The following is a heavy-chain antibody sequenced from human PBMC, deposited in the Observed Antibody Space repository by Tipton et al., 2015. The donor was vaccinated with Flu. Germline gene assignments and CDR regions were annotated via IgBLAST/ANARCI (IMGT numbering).Heavy chain of an antibody. CDR3: ARRDYSNYVSEPKNWFDP. CDR2: ILHSGNT. Sequence: LRLSCAVSGYSIRSSNYYWGWIRQPPGKGLEWIGNILHSGNTYHNPSLKSRVTISIDTSKNQFSLKLSSVTAADTAVYYCARRDYSNYVSEPKNWFDPWGQGALVTVSS. D-gene: IGHD4-11*01. J-gene: IGHJ5*02. V-gene: IGHV4-38-2*01. CDR1: GYSIRSSNYY.